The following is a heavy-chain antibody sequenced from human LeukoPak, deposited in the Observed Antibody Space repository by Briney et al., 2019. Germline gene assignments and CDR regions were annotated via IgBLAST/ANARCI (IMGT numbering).Heavy chain of an antibody. Sequence: ASVKFSCTASGYTFTSYYIHWVRQAPGQGLEWVGIINPSRGSTTYAQKFQGRVTMTRDTSTSTVYMELSSLRSEDTAVYYCARTIDPWGQGTLVTVSS. CDR3: ARTIDP. V-gene: IGHV1-46*01. D-gene: IGHD4-11*01. J-gene: IGHJ5*02. CDR2: INPSRGST. CDR1: GYTFTSYY.